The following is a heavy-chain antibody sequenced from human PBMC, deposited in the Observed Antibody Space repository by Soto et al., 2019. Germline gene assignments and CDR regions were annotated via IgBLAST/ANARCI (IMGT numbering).Heavy chain of an antibody. CDR3: AKRVLTEYIWGSYRPPIFDY. CDR1: GFTFSSYA. CDR2: ISGSGGST. V-gene: IGHV3-23*01. D-gene: IGHD3-16*02. J-gene: IGHJ4*02. Sequence: GGSLRISCAASGFTFSSYAMSWVRQAPGKGLEWVSAISGSGGSTYYADSVKGRFTISRDNSKNTLYLQMNSLRAEDTAVYYCAKRVLTEYIWGSYRPPIFDYWGKGHLVAVGS.